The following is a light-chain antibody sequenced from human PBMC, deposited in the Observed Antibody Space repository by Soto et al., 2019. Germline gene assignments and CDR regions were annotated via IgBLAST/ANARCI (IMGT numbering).Light chain of an antibody. CDR3: QQYNSYRT. CDR2: DVS. Sequence: DIQMTQSPSTLSASVGDRVTITCRASQSIGTWLAWYQQKPGKAPKLLIHDVSSLESGVPSRFTGSGSGTEFTLTISSLQPDDFATYYCQQYNSYRTFGQGTKVDIK. CDR1: QSIGTW. V-gene: IGKV1-5*01. J-gene: IGKJ1*01.